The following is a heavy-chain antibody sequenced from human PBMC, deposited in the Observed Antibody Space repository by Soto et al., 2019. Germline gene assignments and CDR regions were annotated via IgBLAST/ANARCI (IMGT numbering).Heavy chain of an antibody. D-gene: IGHD4-4*01. CDR2: ISYDGSNK. V-gene: IGHV3-30*03. J-gene: IGHJ6*03. CDR3: HLSDYSKETGYYYYMDV. CDR1: GFTFSNYD. Sequence: QVQLVESGGGVVQPGRSLRLSCAASGFTFSNYDMHWVRQAPGKGLEWVAVISYDGSNKYYADSVKGRFTISRDNSKNTLYLHMSSLRAEDTAVYYLHLSDYSKETGYYYYMDVWGKGTTVTVSS.